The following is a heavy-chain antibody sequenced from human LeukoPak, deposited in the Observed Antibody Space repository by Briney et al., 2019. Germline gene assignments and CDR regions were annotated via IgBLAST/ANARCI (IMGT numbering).Heavy chain of an antibody. CDR3: AKLGYYYDSSGYLDY. J-gene: IGHJ4*02. CDR1: GFTFSSYE. CDR2: ISSSGSTI. D-gene: IGHD3-22*01. Sequence: PGGSLRLSCAASGFTFSSYEMNWVRQAPGKGLEWVSYISSSGSTIYYADSVKGRFTISRDNAKNSLYLQMNSLRAEDTAVYYCAKLGYYYDSSGYLDYWGQGTLVTVSS. V-gene: IGHV3-48*03.